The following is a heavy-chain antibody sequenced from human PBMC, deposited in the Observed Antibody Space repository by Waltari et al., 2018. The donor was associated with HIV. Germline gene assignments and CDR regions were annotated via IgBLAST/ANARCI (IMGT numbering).Heavy chain of an antibody. CDR1: GDTITRYY. Sequence: QLKLLPSGAEVKKPGGAVKVSSEASGDTITRYYIHWVRQAPGQGLEWMGVINPSGERTVYAQKFQGRVTMTRDASTSTVYMVLSTLRSEDTAVYYCARGFSGFDYWGQGTLITVSS. CDR2: INPSGERT. J-gene: IGHJ4*02. CDR3: ARGFSGFDY. V-gene: IGHV1-46*01.